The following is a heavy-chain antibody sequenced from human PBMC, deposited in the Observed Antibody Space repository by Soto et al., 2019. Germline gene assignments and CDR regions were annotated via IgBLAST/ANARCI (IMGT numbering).Heavy chain of an antibody. CDR2: PYYSGST. V-gene: IGHV4-61*01. J-gene: IGHJ1*01. CDR3: ARDGDSDFWSGYAY. Sequence: QVQLQESGPGLVKPSETLSLTCTVSGGSVSSGSYYWSWIRQPPGKGLGWIGYPYYSGSTNYNPSLNSRVTISVDTSKTQCSLELSSVTAADSAVYYCARDGDSDFWSGYAYWGQGTLVTVSS. CDR1: GGSVSSGSYY. D-gene: IGHD3-3*01.